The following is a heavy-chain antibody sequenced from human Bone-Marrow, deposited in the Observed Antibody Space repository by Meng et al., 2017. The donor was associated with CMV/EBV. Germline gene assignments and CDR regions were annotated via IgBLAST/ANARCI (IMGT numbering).Heavy chain of an antibody. D-gene: IGHD2-21*01. CDR2: FGSTGAT. Sequence: GESLKISCAASGFTFSNYAMSWVRQAPGKGLEWVSTFGSTGATYYADSVKGRFTISRDNSKSTLFLQMNSRRAEDTAVFYCAKRDSAKYFDSWGQGTQVTVSS. V-gene: IGHV3-23*01. CDR1: GFTFSNYA. CDR3: AKRDSAKYFDS. J-gene: IGHJ4*02.